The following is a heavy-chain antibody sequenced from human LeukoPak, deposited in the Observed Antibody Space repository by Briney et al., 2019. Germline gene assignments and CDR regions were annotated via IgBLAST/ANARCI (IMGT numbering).Heavy chain of an antibody. CDR1: SGSISSSSYY. J-gene: IGHJ4*02. CDR2: IFYSGTT. Sequence: SETLSLTCTISSGSISSSSYYWGWIRQPPGKGLEWIGYIFYSGTTNCNPSLKSRVTMSVDTSKNQFSLELSSVTAADSAVYYCARTARVLDSWGQGTLVTVSS. V-gene: IGHV4-61*05. CDR3: ARTARVLDS.